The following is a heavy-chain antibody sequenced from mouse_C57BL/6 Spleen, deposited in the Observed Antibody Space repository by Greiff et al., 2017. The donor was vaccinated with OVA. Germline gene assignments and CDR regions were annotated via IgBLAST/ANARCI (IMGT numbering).Heavy chain of an antibody. CDR1: GYTFTSYW. Sequence: QVHVKQPGAELVKPGASVKLSCKASGYTFTSYWMHWVKQRPGRGLEWIGRIDPNSGGTKYNEKFKSKATLTVDKPSSTAYMQLSSLTSEDSAVYYCARKGLTGMGFDYWGQGTTLTVSS. D-gene: IGHD4-1*01. J-gene: IGHJ2*01. V-gene: IGHV1-72*01. CDR2: IDPNSGGT. CDR3: ARKGLTGMGFDY.